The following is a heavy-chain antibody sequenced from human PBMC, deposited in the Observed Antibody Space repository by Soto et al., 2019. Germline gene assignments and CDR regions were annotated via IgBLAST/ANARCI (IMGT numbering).Heavy chain of an antibody. Sequence: GGSLRLSCAASGFTFSSYAMSWVRRATGKGLEWVSAISGSARSTKYADSVKGRFTISRDNSKNTLFLQMSSLRAEDTAVYYCAKDVHYDIVTGIEYFHHWAQGTLVTVSS. V-gene: IGHV3-23*01. CDR2: ISGSARST. D-gene: IGHD3-9*01. J-gene: IGHJ1*01. CDR1: GFTFSSYA. CDR3: AKDVHYDIVTGIEYFHH.